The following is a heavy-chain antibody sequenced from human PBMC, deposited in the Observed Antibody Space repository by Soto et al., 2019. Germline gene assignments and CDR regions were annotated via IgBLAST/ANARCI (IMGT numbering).Heavy chain of an antibody. CDR2: IYYGGSL. V-gene: IGHV4-59*12. D-gene: IGHD1-1*01. Sequence: SETLSLTCIVSGGSISHYYWSWIRQPPGKGLEWIGYIYYGGSLNYNPSLKSRVMMSVDTSKKQFSLKLRSVTAADTAVYYCVRDGTKTLRDWFDPWGQGISVTVSS. CDR3: VRDGTKTLRDWFDP. J-gene: IGHJ5*02. CDR1: GGSISHYY.